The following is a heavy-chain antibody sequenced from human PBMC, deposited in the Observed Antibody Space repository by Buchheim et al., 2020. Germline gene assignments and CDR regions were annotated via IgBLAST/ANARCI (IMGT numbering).Heavy chain of an antibody. CDR3: ASFKSRGASVVAAPRGMARPRYYYYGMDV. CDR2: ISSSSSYT. J-gene: IGHJ6*02. V-gene: IGHV3-11*06. CDR1: GFTFSDYY. Sequence: QVQLVESGGGLVKPGGSLRLSCAASGFTFSDYYMSWIRQAPGKGLEWVSYISSSSSYTNYADSVKGRFTISRDNAKNSLYLQMNSLRAEDTAVYYCASFKSRGASVVAAPRGMARPRYYYYGMDVWGQGTT. D-gene: IGHD2-15*01.